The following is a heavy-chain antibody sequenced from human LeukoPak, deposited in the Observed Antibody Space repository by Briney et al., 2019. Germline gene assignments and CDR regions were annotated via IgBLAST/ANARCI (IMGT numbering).Heavy chain of an antibody. D-gene: IGHD5-24*01. CDR3: ARDYLGYNFLPEY. J-gene: IGHJ4*02. V-gene: IGHV3-21*04. CDR1: GFTFGTYS. Sequence: GGSLRLSCAASGFTFGTYSMNWVRQAPGKGLEWVSSISGDTTYINYADSVKGRFTISRDNAKNSLYLQMNSLRAEDTAVYYCARDYLGYNFLPEYWGQGTLVTVSS. CDR2: ISGDTTYI.